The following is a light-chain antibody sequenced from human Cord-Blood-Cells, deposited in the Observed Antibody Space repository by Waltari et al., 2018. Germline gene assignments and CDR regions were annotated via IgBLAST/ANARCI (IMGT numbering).Light chain of an antibody. V-gene: IGLV2-14*03. CDR2: DVR. CDR1: SSDVGGSKY. CDR3: SSYTSSSTLV. J-gene: IGLJ3*02. Sequence: QSALTQPASVSGSPGQSITLSCTATSSDVGGSKYVSWYQQHPGKAPKLMIYDVRNRPSGVSNRFSGSKSGNTASLTISGLQAEDEADYYCSSYTSSSTLVFGGGTKLTVL.